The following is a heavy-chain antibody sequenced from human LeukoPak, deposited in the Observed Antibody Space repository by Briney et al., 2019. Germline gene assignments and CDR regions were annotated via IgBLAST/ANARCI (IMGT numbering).Heavy chain of an antibody. J-gene: IGHJ2*01. CDR1: GYTLTELS. V-gene: IGHV1-24*01. CDR3: ATDPYGSGRLNWYFDL. CDR2: FDPEDGET. Sequence: GASVKVSCKVSGYTLTELSMHWVRQAPGKGLEWMGGFDPEDGETIYAQKSQGRVTMTEDTSTDTAYMELSSLRSEDTAVYYCATDPYGSGRLNWYFDLWGRGTLVTVSS. D-gene: IGHD3-10*01.